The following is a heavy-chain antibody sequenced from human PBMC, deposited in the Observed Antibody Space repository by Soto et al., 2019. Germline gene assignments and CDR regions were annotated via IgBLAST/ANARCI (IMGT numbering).Heavy chain of an antibody. CDR1: GLTFSRHW. J-gene: IGHJ4*02. CDR3: ASRAPDDVYYGVFDY. CDR2: IKQDGSEK. V-gene: IGHV3-7*03. D-gene: IGHD3-3*01. Sequence: GGSLRLSCTACGLTFSRHWMSWVRQAPGKGLEWVASIKQDGSEKYYVDSVKGRFTISRDNAKNSLFLQMISLRDEDTAVYYCASRAPDDVYYGVFDYWGQGALVTVSS.